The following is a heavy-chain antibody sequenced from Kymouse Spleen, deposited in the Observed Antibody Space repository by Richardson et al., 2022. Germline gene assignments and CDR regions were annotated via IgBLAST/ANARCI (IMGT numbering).Heavy chain of an antibody. Sequence: QVQLVESGGGVVQPGRSLRLSCAASGFTFSSYGMHWVRQAPGKGLEWVAVISYDGSNKYYADSVKGRFTISRDNSKNTLYLQMNSLRAEDTAVYYCAKEHYDILTGSFDYWGQGTLVTVSS. CDR2: ISYDGSNK. J-gene: IGHJ4*02. V-gene: IGHV3-30*18. D-gene: IGHD3-9*01. CDR1: GFTFSSYG. CDR3: AKEHYDILTGSFDY.